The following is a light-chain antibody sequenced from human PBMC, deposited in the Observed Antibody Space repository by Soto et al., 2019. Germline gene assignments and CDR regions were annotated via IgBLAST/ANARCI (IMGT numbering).Light chain of an antibody. V-gene: IGLV1-44*01. Sequence: QSVLTQPPSASGTPGQRVTISCSGSSSTIGSNTVNWYQQLPGTAPKLLIYRNNQRPSGVPDRFSGSKSGASASLAISGLQSEDEAEYYWAAWDDSLNGLYVFGTGTKVTVL. J-gene: IGLJ1*01. CDR2: RNN. CDR3: AAWDDSLNGLYV. CDR1: SSTIGSNT.